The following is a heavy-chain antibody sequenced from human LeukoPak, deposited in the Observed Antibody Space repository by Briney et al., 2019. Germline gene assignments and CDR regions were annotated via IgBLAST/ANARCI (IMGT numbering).Heavy chain of an antibody. D-gene: IGHD6-19*01. J-gene: IGHJ4*02. V-gene: IGHV3-30*18. CDR1: GFTVSSNY. CDR3: AKDVRLAVAATSVLDF. CDR2: ISSDGIDK. Sequence: GGSLRLSCAASGFTVSSNYMSWVRQAPGKGLEWVAVISSDGIDKYYIDSVKGRFTISRDNSKSTLYLQMNSLITDDTAIYYCAKDVRLAVAATSVLDFWGRGILVTVSS.